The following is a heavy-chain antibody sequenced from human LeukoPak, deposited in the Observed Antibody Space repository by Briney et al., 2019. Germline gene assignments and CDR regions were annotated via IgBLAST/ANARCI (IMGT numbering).Heavy chain of an antibody. CDR1: GYTFTSHD. J-gene: IGHJ4*02. Sequence: GASVKVSCKASGYTFTSHDINWVRQATGQGLEWMGWISAYNGNTKNVQKFQGRVTMTTDTSTSIAYMELRSLRSDDTAVYYCARGGQLLTSDFDYWGQGTLVTVSS. V-gene: IGHV1-18*01. CDR3: ARGGQLLTSDFDY. D-gene: IGHD4-23*01. CDR2: ISAYNGNT.